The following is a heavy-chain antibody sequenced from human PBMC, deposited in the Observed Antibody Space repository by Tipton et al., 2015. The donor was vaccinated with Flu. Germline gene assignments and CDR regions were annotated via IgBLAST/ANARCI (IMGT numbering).Heavy chain of an antibody. V-gene: IGHV4-38-2*02. D-gene: IGHD4-11*01. Sequence: LRLSCTLSGHYISSDYFWGWIRQPPGKGLEWIATIHRSGSTKYNPSLKSRVTISVDTSKNQFSLEMRSVTAADMAVYYCARRDFSSYVSDPKNWFDRWGQGTLVTVSS. J-gene: IGHJ5*02. CDR2: IHRSGST. CDR3: ARRDFSSYVSDPKNWFDR. CDR1: GHYISSDYF.